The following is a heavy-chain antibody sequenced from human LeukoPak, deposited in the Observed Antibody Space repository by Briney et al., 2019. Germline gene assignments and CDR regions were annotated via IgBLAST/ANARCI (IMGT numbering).Heavy chain of an antibody. J-gene: IGHJ4*02. CDR1: GDSVSSPSYS. Sequence: KPSETLSLTCTVSGDSVSSPSYSWGWIRQPPGKGLEWIGEINHSGSTNYNPSLKSRVAISVDTSKNQFSLKLSSVTAADTAVYYCARAIVGATTDYWGQGTLVTVSS. V-gene: IGHV4-39*07. CDR2: INHSGST. CDR3: ARAIVGATTDY. D-gene: IGHD1-26*01.